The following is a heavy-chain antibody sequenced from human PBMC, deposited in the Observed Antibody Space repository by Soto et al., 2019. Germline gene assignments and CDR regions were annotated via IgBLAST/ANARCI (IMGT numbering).Heavy chain of an antibody. CDR3: ARDLQAVAGTIDY. CDR1: GYRFTSYG. D-gene: IGHD6-19*01. CDR2: ISPYFGKT. J-gene: IGHJ4*02. Sequence: ASVKVSCKSSGYRFTSYGYTWVRQAPGQGLEWLGWISPYFGKTNYAQKFQGRMTLTTDTSMGTAFMELKSLRSDDAAVYYCARDLQAVAGTIDYWGQGTLVTVSS. V-gene: IGHV1-18*01.